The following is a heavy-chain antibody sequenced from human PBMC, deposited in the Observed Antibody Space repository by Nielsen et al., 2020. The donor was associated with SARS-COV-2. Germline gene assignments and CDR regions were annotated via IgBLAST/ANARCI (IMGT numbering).Heavy chain of an antibody. CDR2: INAGNVNT. J-gene: IGHJ4*02. V-gene: IGHV1-3*01. CDR3: AASGMGYDILTGYWYFDY. CDR1: GYTFTSYA. Sequence: PVKVSCKASGYTFTSYAMHWVHQAPGQRLEWMGWINAGNVNTKYSQKFQGRVTITRDTSASTAYMELSSLRSEDTAVYYCAASGMGYDILTGYWYFDYWGQGTLVTVSS. D-gene: IGHD3-9*01.